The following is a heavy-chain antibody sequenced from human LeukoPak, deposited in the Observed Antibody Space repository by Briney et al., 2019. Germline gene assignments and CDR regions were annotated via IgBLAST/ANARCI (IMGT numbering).Heavy chain of an antibody. CDR3: AKDPLYDSSGAYFDY. D-gene: IGHD3-22*01. CDR1: GFTFDDYA. Sequence: GRSLRLSCAASGFTFDDYAMHWVRHAPGKGLEWVSGISWNSGSIGYADSVKGRFTISRDNAKNSLYLQMNSLRAEDTALYYCAKDPLYDSSGAYFDYWGQGTLVTVSS. CDR2: ISWNSGSI. J-gene: IGHJ4*02. V-gene: IGHV3-9*01.